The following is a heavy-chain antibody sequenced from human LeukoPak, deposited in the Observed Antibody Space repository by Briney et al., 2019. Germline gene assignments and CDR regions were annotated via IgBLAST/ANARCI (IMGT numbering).Heavy chain of an antibody. CDR2: ISSSSTTI. CDR3: ARDKGSGVTMIVIVNAFDI. D-gene: IGHD3-22*01. J-gene: IGHJ3*02. CDR1: GFTFSSYS. V-gene: IGHV3-48*01. Sequence: GGSLRLPCAASGFTFSSYSMMWVRQAPGKGLEWVSYISSSSTTIHYADSVKGRFTISRDNAKNSVYLQMNSLRAEDTAVYYCARDKGSGVTMIVIVNAFDIWGQGTMVTVSS.